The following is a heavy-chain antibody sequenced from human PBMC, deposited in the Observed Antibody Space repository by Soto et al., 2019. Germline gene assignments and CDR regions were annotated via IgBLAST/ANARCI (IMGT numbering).Heavy chain of an antibody. CDR3: ARNLPWELLRIRYYYYGMDV. D-gene: IGHD1-26*01. V-gene: IGHV1-2*02. Sequence: GASVKVSCKASGYTFTGYYMHWLRQSPGQGLEWMGWINPNSGGTNYAQKFQGRVTMTRDTSISTAYMELSRLRSDDTAVYYCARNLPWELLRIRYYYYGMDVWGQGTTVTVSS. CDR2: INPNSGGT. CDR1: GYTFTGYY. J-gene: IGHJ6*02.